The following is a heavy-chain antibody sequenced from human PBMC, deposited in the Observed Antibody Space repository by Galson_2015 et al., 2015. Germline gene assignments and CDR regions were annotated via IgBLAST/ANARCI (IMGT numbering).Heavy chain of an antibody. CDR3: ARGCCGIPLDLFDI. D-gene: IGHD2-21*01. CDR2: INHSGST. J-gene: IGHJ3*02. Sequence: GGSFSGYYWSWIRPPPGKGLEWIGEINHSGSTNYNPSLKSRVTISVDTSKNQFSLKLSSVTAADTAVYYCARGCCGIPLDLFDIWGQGTMVTVSS. V-gene: IGHV4-34*01. CDR1: GGSFSGYY.